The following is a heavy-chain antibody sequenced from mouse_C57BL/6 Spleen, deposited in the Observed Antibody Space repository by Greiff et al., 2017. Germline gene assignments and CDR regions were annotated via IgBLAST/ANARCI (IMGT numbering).Heavy chain of an antibody. CDR3: ARDGYSPCFAY. J-gene: IGHJ2*01. CDR1: GYTFTSYT. CDR2: INPSSGYT. Sequence: VQLKQSGAELARPGASVTMSCKASGYTFTSYTMHWVKQRPGQVLEWIGSINPSSGYTTYNQKFKDKATLTADKSSSTAYMQLSSLTSEDSAVYYWARDGYSPCFAYWGQGTTLTVSS. D-gene: IGHD2-3*01. V-gene: IGHV1-4*01.